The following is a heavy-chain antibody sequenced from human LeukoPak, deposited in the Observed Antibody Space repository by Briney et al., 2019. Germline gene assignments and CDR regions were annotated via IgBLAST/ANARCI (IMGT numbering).Heavy chain of an antibody. CDR3: ARDLWGTFDY. J-gene: IGHJ4*02. Sequence: GGSLRLSCAASGFTVSSNYMSWVRQAPGKGLEWVSVIYSGGSTYYADSVKGRFTISRDNSKNTLYLQMNSLRAEDTAVYYCARDLWGTFDYWGQGTLLTVSS. CDR1: GFTVSSNY. D-gene: IGHD3-16*01. V-gene: IGHV3-53*01. CDR2: IYSGGST.